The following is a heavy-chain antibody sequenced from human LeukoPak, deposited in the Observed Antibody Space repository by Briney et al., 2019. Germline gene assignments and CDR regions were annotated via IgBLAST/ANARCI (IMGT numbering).Heavy chain of an antibody. Sequence: GASVKVSCKVSGYTLTELSMHWVRQAPGKGLEWMGGFDPEDGETIYAQKFQGRVTMTEDTSTDTAYMELSSLRSEDTAVYYCATNIPLITGTTYYFDYWGQGTLVTVSS. V-gene: IGHV1-24*01. D-gene: IGHD1-7*01. J-gene: IGHJ4*02. CDR2: FDPEDGET. CDR1: GYTLTELS. CDR3: ATNIPLITGTTYYFDY.